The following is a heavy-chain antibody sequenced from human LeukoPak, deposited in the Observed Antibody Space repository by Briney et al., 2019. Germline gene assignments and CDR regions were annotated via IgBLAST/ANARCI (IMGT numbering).Heavy chain of an antibody. D-gene: IGHD1-26*01. V-gene: IGHV1-69*01. CDR3: ARDSSSGSFWFDP. Sequence: SVKVSCKASGGTFSSYAISWVRQAPGQGLEWMGGTIPIFGTANYAQKFQGRVTITADESTSTAYMELSSLRSEDTAVYYCARDSSSGSFWFDPWGQGTLVTVSS. CDR1: GGTFSSYA. J-gene: IGHJ5*02. CDR2: TIPIFGTA.